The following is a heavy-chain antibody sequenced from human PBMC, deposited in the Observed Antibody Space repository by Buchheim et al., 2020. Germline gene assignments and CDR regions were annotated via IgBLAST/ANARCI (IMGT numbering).Heavy chain of an antibody. CDR1: GGSISSGGYY. Sequence: QVQLQESGPGLVKPSQTLSLTCTVSGGSISSGGYYWSWIRQHPGKGLEWIGYIYYSGSTYYNPSLKSRVTISVDTSKNQFSLKLSSVTAADTAVYYCAREKPYSSSDPYYYYYYGMDVWGQGTT. CDR2: IYYSGST. CDR3: AREKPYSSSDPYYYYYYGMDV. V-gene: IGHV4-31*03. D-gene: IGHD6-6*01. J-gene: IGHJ6*02.